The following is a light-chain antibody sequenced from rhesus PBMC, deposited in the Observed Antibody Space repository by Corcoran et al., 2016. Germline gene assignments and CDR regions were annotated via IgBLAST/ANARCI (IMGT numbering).Light chain of an antibody. V-gene: IGKV1-74*01. J-gene: IGKJ2*01. Sequence: DIQMTQSPSSLSASVGDRVTITCRTSENVNKYVSWYQQRPGKAPKPLIYMTSTLQPGVPSRFSGSGSGTDYTFTIGSLRSEDFGNYCCHHYYSVPYSFGQGTAV. CDR1: ENVNKY. CDR3: HHYYSVPYS. CDR2: MTS.